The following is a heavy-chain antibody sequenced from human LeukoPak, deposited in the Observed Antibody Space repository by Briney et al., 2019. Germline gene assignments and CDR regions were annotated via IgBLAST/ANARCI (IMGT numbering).Heavy chain of an antibody. CDR3: ARAGYCSGGSCAVIDY. J-gene: IGHJ4*02. D-gene: IGHD2-15*01. CDR1: GYSFTSYW. V-gene: IGHV5-51*01. CDR2: IYPGGSDT. Sequence: GESLKISCKGSGYSFTSYWIGWVRQMPGKGLEWMGIIYPGGSDTRNSPSFQGQVTISADKSISTAYLQWSSLKASDTAMYYCARAGYCSGGSCAVIDYWGQGTLVIVSS.